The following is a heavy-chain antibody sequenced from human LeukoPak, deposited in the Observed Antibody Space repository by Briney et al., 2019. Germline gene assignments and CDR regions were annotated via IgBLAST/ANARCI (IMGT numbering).Heavy chain of an antibody. CDR2: IIPIFGTA. D-gene: IGHD1-26*01. J-gene: IGHJ3*02. CDR3: ARVESGSFFNAFDI. Sequence: SVKVSCKASGGTFSSYAISWVRQAPGQGLEWMGGIIPIFGTANYAQKFQGRVTITTDESTSTAYMELSSLRSEDTAVYCCARVESGSFFNAFDIWGQGTMVTVSS. V-gene: IGHV1-69*05. CDR1: GGTFSSYA.